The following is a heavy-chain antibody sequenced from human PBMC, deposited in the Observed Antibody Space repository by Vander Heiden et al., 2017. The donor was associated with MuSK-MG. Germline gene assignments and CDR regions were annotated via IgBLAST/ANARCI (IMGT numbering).Heavy chain of an antibody. V-gene: IGHV3-49*04. CDR3: TRPPTYGDYDYFDY. J-gene: IGHJ4*02. D-gene: IGHD4-17*01. CDR2: IRSKAYGGTT. Sequence: EVQLVESGGGLVQPGRSLRLSCTASGFTFGDYAMSWVRQAPGKGLEWVGFIRSKAYGGTTEYAASVKGRFTISRDDSKSIAYPQMNSLKTEDTAVYYCTRPPTYGDYDYFDYWGQGTLVTVSS. CDR1: GFTFGDYA.